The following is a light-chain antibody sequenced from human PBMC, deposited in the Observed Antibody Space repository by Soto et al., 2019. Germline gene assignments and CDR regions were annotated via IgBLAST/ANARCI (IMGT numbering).Light chain of an antibody. CDR2: DAF. J-gene: IGKJ4*01. CDR1: QNAHTS. Sequence: VLTQFPVTLSLSPGERATLSCRASQNAHTSSAWYRQKPGQAPRLLIYDAFKRAAGIPARFSGAGSGTDFTLTIYSLEAEDSGIYYCQDRSNWPLFTFGGGTKVDIK. CDR3: QDRSNWPLFT. V-gene: IGKV3-11*01.